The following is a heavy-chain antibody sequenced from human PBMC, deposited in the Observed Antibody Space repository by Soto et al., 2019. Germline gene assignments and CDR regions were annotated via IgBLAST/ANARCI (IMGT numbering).Heavy chain of an antibody. J-gene: IGHJ4*02. V-gene: IGHV1-69*01. CDR2: ITPIFGTA. Sequence: QVQLVQSGAEVKNPGSTVKVSCKASGGTFSSYAISWVRQAPGQGLEWRGGITPIFGTANYAQKFQGRVTITADESASTGYMELSSLRSEDTAVYYCASRYCSGGSCYSAWGYWGQGTLVTVSS. CDR1: GGTFSSYA. D-gene: IGHD2-15*01. CDR3: ASRYCSGGSCYSAWGY.